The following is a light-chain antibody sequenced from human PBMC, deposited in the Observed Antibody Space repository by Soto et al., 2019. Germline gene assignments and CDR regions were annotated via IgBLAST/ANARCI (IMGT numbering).Light chain of an antibody. Sequence: EIGMTQSPATLSVSPGERATLSCRASQSVGSNLAWYQQKPGQAPRLLMYGASTRATGIPARFSGSGSGAEFTLTISSLQSEDFAVYYCQQYHNRPPWTFGQGTKVEIK. CDR2: GAS. J-gene: IGKJ1*01. CDR3: QQYHNRPPWT. CDR1: QSVGSN. V-gene: IGKV3-15*01.